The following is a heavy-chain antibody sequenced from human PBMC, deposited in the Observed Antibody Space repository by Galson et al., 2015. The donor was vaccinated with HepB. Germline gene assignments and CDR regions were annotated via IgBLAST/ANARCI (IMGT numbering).Heavy chain of an antibody. J-gene: IGHJ4*02. D-gene: IGHD3-22*01. CDR2: FYSGGST. CDR3: ARSMIVVVPPLN. V-gene: IGHV3-66*01. Sequence: LRHESVDYAVDDSVHNRSGVRQAPGKGLECVSVFYSGGSTYYADSVKVRFTISRDNSKNTLYLQMNSLRAEDTAVYYCARSMIVVVPPLNWGQGTLVTASS. CDR1: AVDDSVHN.